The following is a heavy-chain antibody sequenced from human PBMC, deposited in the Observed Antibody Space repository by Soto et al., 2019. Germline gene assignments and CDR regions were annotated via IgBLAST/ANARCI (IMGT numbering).Heavy chain of an antibody. CDR2: INQDGSVK. V-gene: IGHV3-7*01. CDR3: GRDPGYGALDY. CDR1: GFTFSHYW. Sequence: EVQLVDSGGDLVQPGGSLRLSCAASGFTFSHYWMTWVRQAPGKGLEWVANINQDGSVKTYLDSMKGRLTISSDNAQDSLYLQMDSLSAEDTAVYYCGRDPGYGALDYWGQGTLVTVSA. D-gene: IGHD4-17*01. J-gene: IGHJ4*02.